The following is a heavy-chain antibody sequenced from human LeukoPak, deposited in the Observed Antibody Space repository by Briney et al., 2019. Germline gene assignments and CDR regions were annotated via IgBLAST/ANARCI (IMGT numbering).Heavy chain of an antibody. CDR2: INHSGST. J-gene: IGHJ3*02. D-gene: IGHD6-19*01. CDR3: VREGWQWLVHAFDI. V-gene: IGHV4-39*07. CDR1: GGSISSSSYY. Sequence: TSETLSLTCTVSGGSISSSSYYWGWIRQPPGKGLEWIGEINHSGSTNYNPSLKSRVTISVDTSKNQFSLKLSSVTAADTAVYYCVREGWQWLVHAFDIWGQGTMVTGSS.